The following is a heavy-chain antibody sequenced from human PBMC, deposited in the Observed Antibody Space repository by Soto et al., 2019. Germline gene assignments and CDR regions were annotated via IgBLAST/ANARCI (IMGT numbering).Heavy chain of an antibody. Sequence: QVQLVESGGGVVQPGRSLRLSCAASGFTFSSYAMHWVRQAPGKGLEWVAVISYDGSNKYYADSVKGRFTITRDNSKNTLYLQMNSLRAEDTAVYYCSGYYSVGYWGQGTLVTVSS. J-gene: IGHJ4*02. CDR1: GFTFSSYA. D-gene: IGHD3-22*01. V-gene: IGHV3-30-3*01. CDR3: SGYYSVGY. CDR2: ISYDGSNK.